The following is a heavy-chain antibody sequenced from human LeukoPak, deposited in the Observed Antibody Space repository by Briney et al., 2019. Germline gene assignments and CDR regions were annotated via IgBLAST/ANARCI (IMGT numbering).Heavy chain of an antibody. J-gene: IGHJ3*02. CDR3: AIDKYSVGYYYDSSTDAFDI. V-gene: IGHV3-48*02. CDR1: GFTFSSYS. D-gene: IGHD3-22*01. CDR2: ISSSSSTI. Sequence: GGSLSLSCAASGFTFSSYSMNWVRQAPGKGLEWGSYISSSSSTIYYADSVKGRFTISRDNAKNSLYLQMNGLRYEDTAVYYFAIDKYSVGYYYDSSTDAFDIWGQGTMVTVSS.